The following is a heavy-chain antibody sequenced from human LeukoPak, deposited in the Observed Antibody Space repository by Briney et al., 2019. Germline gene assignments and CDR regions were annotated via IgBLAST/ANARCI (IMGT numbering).Heavy chain of an antibody. V-gene: IGHV1-69*06. J-gene: IGHJ4*02. D-gene: IGHD2-2*01. CDR2: IIPIFGTA. CDR1: GGTFSSYA. CDR3: VPEVVPAARGEETTVTSGY. Sequence: SVKVSRKASGGTFSSYAISWVRQAPGQGLEWMGGIIPIFGTANYAQKFQGRVTITADKSTSTAYMELSSLRSEDTAVYYCVPEVVPAARGEETTVTSGYWGQGTLVTVSS.